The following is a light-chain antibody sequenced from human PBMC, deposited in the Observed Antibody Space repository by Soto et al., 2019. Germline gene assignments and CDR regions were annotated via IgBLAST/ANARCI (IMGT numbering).Light chain of an antibody. CDR1: QSVSSN. J-gene: IGKJ1*01. V-gene: IGKV3-15*01. CDR2: GAS. Sequence: EVVVTQPPSTLSLSLGARGTLSCRASQSVSSNLAWYQQKPAQAPRLLLYGASTRATGIPATFSGSGSGTAFTPTISSLQSADFAVYYCQQYNNWPPWTFGQGTKVDIK. CDR3: QQYNNWPPWT.